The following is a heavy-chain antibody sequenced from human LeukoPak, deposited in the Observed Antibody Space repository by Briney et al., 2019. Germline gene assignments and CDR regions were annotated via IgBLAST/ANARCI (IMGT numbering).Heavy chain of an antibody. Sequence: ASVKVSCKASGYTFTSYGISWVRQAPGQGLEWMGWISAYNGNTNYAQKLQGRVTMTTDTATSTAYMELRSLRSEDTAVYYCARALWFGAWGGQYYFDYWGQGTLVTVSS. CDR3: ARALWFGAWGGQYYFDY. CDR1: GYTFTSYG. V-gene: IGHV1-18*01. J-gene: IGHJ4*02. D-gene: IGHD3-10*01. CDR2: ISAYNGNT.